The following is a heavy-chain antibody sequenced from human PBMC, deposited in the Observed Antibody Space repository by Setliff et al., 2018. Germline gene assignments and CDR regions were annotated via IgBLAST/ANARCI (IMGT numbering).Heavy chain of an antibody. J-gene: IGHJ6*03. Sequence: SETLSLTCAVSGYSISSGYYWGWIRQPPGKGLEWIWSIYHSGSTYHNPSLKSRVTISVDTSKNQFSLKLSSVTAADTAVYYCARVTPSSSSWGYYYYYMDVWGKGTTVTVSS. CDR1: GYSISSGYY. V-gene: IGHV4-38-2*01. CDR3: ARVTPSSSSWGYYYYYMDV. CDR2: IYHSGST. D-gene: IGHD6-13*01.